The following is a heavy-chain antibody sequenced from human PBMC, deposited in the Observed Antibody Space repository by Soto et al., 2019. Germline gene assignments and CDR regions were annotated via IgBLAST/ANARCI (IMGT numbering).Heavy chain of an antibody. CDR2: IYYSGTT. CDR3: ARVRGQAFDI. CDR1: GDSINNAEYY. Sequence: QVQLQESGPGLVKPSQTLSLKCSVSGDSINNAEYYWSWIRQHAGQGLEWIGYIYYSGTTYYTPSLKSRMTISIDTSKNQFSLEMSSVTSADTAIYYCARVRGQAFDIRGQWTMVTVSS. V-gene: IGHV4-31*03. J-gene: IGHJ3*02. D-gene: IGHD3-10*01.